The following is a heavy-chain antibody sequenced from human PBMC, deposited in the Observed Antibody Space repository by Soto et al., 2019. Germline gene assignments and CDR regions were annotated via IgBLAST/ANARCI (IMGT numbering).Heavy chain of an antibody. CDR1: GGSVNGYY. D-gene: IGHD3-3*01. CDR3: ATRITVFGLLIPPFDP. J-gene: IGHJ5*02. V-gene: IGHV4-34*02. CDR2: IKHTGGT. Sequence: QVHLQQWGAGLLKPSETLSLTCAVYGGSVNGYYWNWVRQPPRKGREWIGEIKHTGGTHHNPSLKSRATMSVDTSNNQFAVRLSSVTAADTTIYYCATRITVFGLLIPPFDPWGQGTQVTVSS.